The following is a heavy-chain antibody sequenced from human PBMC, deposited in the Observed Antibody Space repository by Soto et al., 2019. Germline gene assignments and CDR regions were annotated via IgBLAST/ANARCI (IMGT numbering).Heavy chain of an antibody. V-gene: IGHV3-30*18. CDR1: GFTFSSYG. CDR2: ISYDGSNK. CDR3: AKDQGGSYYDYNGMDV. J-gene: IGHJ6*02. D-gene: IGHD3-16*01. Sequence: QVQLVESGGGVVQPGRSLRLSCAASGFTFSSYGMHWVRQAPGKGLEWVAVISYDGSNKYYADSVKGRFTISRDNSKNTLYLQMNRLRAEDTAVYYCAKDQGGSYYDYNGMDVWGQGTTVTVSS.